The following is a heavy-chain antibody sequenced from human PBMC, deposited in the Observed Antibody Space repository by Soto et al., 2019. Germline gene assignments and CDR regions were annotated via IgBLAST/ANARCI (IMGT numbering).Heavy chain of an antibody. CDR1: GGTFSSYA. Sequence: QVQLVQSGAEVKKPGSSVKVSCKASGGTFSSYAISWVRQAPGQGLEWMGGIIPICGTAHYAQKFQGRVTITADESTSTAYMEMSSLRSEDTAVYYCARDDYYDSSGYYSWWFDPWGQGTLVTVSS. J-gene: IGHJ5*02. CDR2: IIPICGTA. CDR3: ARDDYYDSSGYYSWWFDP. D-gene: IGHD3-22*01. V-gene: IGHV1-69*01.